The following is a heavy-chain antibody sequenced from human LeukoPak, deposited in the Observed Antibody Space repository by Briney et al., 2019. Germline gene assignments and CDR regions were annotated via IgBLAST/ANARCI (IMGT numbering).Heavy chain of an antibody. D-gene: IGHD3-3*01. V-gene: IGHV3-64*01. CDR2: ISSNGGST. CDR1: GFTFSSYA. Sequence: GGSLRLSCAASGFTFSSYAMHWVRQAPGKGLEYVSAISSNGGSTYYANSVKGRFTISRDNSKNTLYLQMGSLRAEDMAVYYCARDSGYAFWSGYHVDYWGQGTLVTVSS. CDR3: ARDSGYAFWSGYHVDY. J-gene: IGHJ4*02.